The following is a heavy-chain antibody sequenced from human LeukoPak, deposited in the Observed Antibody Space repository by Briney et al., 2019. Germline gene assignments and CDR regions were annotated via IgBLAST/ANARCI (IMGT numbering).Heavy chain of an antibody. V-gene: IGHV3-30*18. CDR2: ISNDGSKK. J-gene: IGHJ4*02. CDR3: AKDRYSYAFEYSDS. CDR1: GFTFSSYG. Sequence: PGGSLRISCAASGFTFSSYGMHWARQAPGKGLDWVAVISNDGSKKYYADSVKGRFTISRDNSKNTLSLQVSSLRTEDTAVYYCAKDRYSYAFEYSDSWGQGTLVTVSS. D-gene: IGHD5-18*01.